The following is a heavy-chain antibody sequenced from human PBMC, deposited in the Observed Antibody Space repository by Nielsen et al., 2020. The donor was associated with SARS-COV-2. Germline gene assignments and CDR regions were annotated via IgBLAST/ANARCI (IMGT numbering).Heavy chain of an antibody. CDR3: ARVPSRIVGATLYYYYYGMDV. Sequence: GESLKISCAASGFTFSSYSMNWVRQAPGKGLEWVSSISSSSSYIYYADSVKGRFTISRDNAKNSLYLQMNSLRAEDTAVYYCARVPSRIVGATLYYYYYGMDVWGQGTTVIVSS. V-gene: IGHV3-21*01. J-gene: IGHJ6*02. CDR2: ISSSSSYI. D-gene: IGHD1-26*01. CDR1: GFTFSSYS.